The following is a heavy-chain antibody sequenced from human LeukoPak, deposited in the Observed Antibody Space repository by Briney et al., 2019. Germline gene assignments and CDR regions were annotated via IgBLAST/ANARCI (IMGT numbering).Heavy chain of an antibody. V-gene: IGHV4-39*07. Sequence: PSETLSLTCTVSGGSISSSSYYWGWIRQPPGKGLEWIGSIYYSGSTYYNPSLKSRVTISVDTSKNQFSLKLSSVTAADTAVYYCATYGDGYKDYWGQGTLVTVSS. CDR3: ATYGDGYKDY. CDR2: IYYSGST. CDR1: GGSISSSSYY. D-gene: IGHD5-24*01. J-gene: IGHJ4*02.